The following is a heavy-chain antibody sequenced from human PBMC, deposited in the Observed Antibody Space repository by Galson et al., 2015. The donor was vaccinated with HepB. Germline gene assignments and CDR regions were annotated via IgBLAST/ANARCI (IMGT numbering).Heavy chain of an antibody. V-gene: IGHV5-51*03. CDR3: ARPYCSSTSCYTFYFDY. D-gene: IGHD2-2*02. CDR2: IYPGDSDT. Sequence: QSGAEVKKPGESLKISCKGSGYSFTSYWIGWVRQMPGKGLEWMGIIYPGDSDTRYSPSFQGQVTISADKSISTAYLQWSSLKASDTAMYYCARPYCSSTSCYTFYFDYWGQGTLVTVSS. CDR1: GYSFTSYW. J-gene: IGHJ4*02.